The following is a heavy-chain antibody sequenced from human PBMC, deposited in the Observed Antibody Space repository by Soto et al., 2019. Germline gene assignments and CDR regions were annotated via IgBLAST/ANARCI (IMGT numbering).Heavy chain of an antibody. CDR2: ISYGGST. CDR3: ARGHRAMEYYYYYGMDV. CDR1: GGSMSTSI. Sequence: SKTVSLTFSVSGGSMSTSIWSWIRQPLGKELECIGYISYGGSTTYFPSLKSRITLSVVTSKSQFSLRVASVTAADTAVYYCARGHRAMEYYYYYGMDVWGQGTTVTVSS. V-gene: IGHV4-59*01. D-gene: IGHD5-18*01. J-gene: IGHJ6*02.